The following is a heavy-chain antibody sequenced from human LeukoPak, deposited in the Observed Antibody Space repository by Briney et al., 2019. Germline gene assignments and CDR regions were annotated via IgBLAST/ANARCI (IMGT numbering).Heavy chain of an antibody. Sequence: SETLSLTCSVSGDSVSRSDSYWDWIRQPPGKGLEWIGTIYYSGRTYYSPSLKSRVTMSVDPSNNQFSLNLRSVTAADTAVYYCARRRYYDGSGYLXXGQ. CDR1: GDSVSRSDSY. D-gene: IGHD3-22*01. CDR3: ARRRYYDGSGYLX. V-gene: IGHV4-39*01. CDR2: IYYSGRT. J-gene: IGHJ1*01.